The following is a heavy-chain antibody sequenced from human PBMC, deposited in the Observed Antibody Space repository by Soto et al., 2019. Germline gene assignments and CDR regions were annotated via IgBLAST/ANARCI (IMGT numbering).Heavy chain of an antibody. CDR1: GYTFTGYY. Sequence: ASVKVSCKASGYTFTGYYMHWVRQAPGQGLEWMGWINPNSGGTNYAQKFQGRVTMTRDTSISTAYMELSRLRSDDTAVYYCARDGAGGYSYGYWNWFDLWGQGTLVTVSS. D-gene: IGHD5-18*01. V-gene: IGHV1-2*02. J-gene: IGHJ5*02. CDR2: INPNSGGT. CDR3: ARDGAGGYSYGYWNWFDL.